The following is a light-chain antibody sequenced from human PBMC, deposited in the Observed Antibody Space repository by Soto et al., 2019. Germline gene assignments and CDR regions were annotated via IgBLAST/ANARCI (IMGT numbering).Light chain of an antibody. Sequence: EIVLTQSPGTLSLSPGERATLSCRASQSVSSSYLAWYQQKPGQAPRLLIYAASSRATGVPDRFSGSGSGTDFILTISRLEPEDFAVYYCQQYVSSLFTFGPGTKVDIK. J-gene: IGKJ3*01. V-gene: IGKV3-20*01. CDR2: AAS. CDR3: QQYVSSLFT. CDR1: QSVSSSY.